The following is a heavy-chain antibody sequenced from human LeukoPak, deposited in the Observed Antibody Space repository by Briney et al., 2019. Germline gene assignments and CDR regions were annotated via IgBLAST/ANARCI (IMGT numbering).Heavy chain of an antibody. CDR2: IKYDGDEE. Sequence: GGSLRLSCAVSGFTFSDYWMSWMRQAPGKGLEWVANIKYDGDEEYYVDSVKGRFTISRDNAKNSLYLQLNSLRVEDTAVYYCKSGGAAPGSFDNWGQGTLVTVSP. V-gene: IGHV3-7*01. D-gene: IGHD6-13*01. J-gene: IGHJ4*02. CDR1: GFTFSDYW. CDR3: KSGGAAPGSFDN.